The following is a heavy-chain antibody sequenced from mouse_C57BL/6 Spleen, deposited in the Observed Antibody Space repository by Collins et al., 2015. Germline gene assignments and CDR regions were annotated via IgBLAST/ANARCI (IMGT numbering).Heavy chain of an antibody. CDR3: ARDYGSSYGY. D-gene: IGHD1-1*01. Sequence: QVQLQQPGAELVRPGSSVKLSCKASGYTFTSYWMHWVKQRPIQGLEWIGSIDPSDSETHYNQKFKDKATLTVDKSSSTAYMQLSSLTSEDSAVYYCARDYGSSYGYWGQGTTLTVSS. J-gene: IGHJ2*01. CDR1: GYTFTSYW. V-gene: IGHV1-52*01. CDR2: IDPSDSET.